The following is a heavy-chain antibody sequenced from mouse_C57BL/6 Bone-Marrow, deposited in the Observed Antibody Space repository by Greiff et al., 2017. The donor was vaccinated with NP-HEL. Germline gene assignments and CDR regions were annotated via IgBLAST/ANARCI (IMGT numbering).Heavy chain of an antibody. CDR2: IYPRDGST. J-gene: IGHJ4*01. Sequence: QVQLQQSDAELVKPGASVKISCKVSGYTFTDHTIHWMKQRPEQGLEWIGYIYPRDGSTKYNEKFKGTATLTADKSSSTAYMQLNSLTSEDSAVYCCARFSGGGTGSYAMDYWGQGTSVTVSS. V-gene: IGHV1-78*01. CDR3: ARFSGGGTGSYAMDY. CDR1: GYTFTDHT. D-gene: IGHD2-14*01.